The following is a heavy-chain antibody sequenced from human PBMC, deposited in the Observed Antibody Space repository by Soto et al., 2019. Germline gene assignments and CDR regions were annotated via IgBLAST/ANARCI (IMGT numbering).Heavy chain of an antibody. J-gene: IGHJ6*02. Sequence: SQTLSLPCAISGVRVSRNSGTWNWIRQSPSRGLEWLGRTYYRSKWYNDYAASVKSRITINSDTSKNQFSLQLNSVTPEDTAVYYCARDPYYGMDVWGQGTTVTVSS. CDR2: TYYRSKWYN. V-gene: IGHV6-1*01. CDR1: GVRVSRNSGT. CDR3: ARDPYYGMDV.